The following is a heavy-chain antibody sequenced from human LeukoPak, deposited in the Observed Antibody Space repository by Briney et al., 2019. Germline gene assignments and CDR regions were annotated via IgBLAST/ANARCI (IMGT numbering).Heavy chain of an antibody. CDR3: ARLKGEASVTERFDY. CDR2: IHYSGTT. CDR1: GGSISSYY. Sequence: SETLSLTCTVSGGSISSYYWSWIRQPPGKGLEWLGYIHYSGTTSHNPSLKSRVSISVDTSKNQFSLKVSSVTAADTAVYYCARLKGEASVTERFDYWGQGTLVTVSS. V-gene: IGHV4-59*08. J-gene: IGHJ4*02. D-gene: IGHD3-16*01.